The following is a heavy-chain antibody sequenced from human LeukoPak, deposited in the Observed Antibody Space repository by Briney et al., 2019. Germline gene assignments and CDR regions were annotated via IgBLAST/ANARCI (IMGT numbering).Heavy chain of an antibody. CDR3: ARGSYGFGGYWDYYFDF. J-gene: IGHJ4*02. CDR2: TYYRSQWYS. V-gene: IGHV6-1*01. CDR1: GDSVSSKNDV. Sequence: ASQTLSLTCAISGDSVSSKNDVGAWIRQSPSTGLEWLGRTYYRSQWYSDYAVSVRSRININPDTSKNQFSLQLKSVTPEDTAVYYCARGSYGFGGYWDYYFDFGAQGTVVTVSS. D-gene: IGHD3-3*01.